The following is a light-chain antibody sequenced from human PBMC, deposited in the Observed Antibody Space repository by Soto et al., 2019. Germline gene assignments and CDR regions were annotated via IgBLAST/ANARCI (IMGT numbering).Light chain of an antibody. CDR1: RNVSIY. CDR2: ATS. J-gene: IGKJ1*01. V-gene: IGKV1-39*01. CDR3: QQSYKMPS. Sequence: EIPLTQSPSSLAASVGDRLTLTCRASRNVSIYLNWYQHKPGKGPTLLIHATSNLQIGVPSRFSGSGSGTEFTLTISSLEPEDFGTYYCQQSYKMPSFGQGTTGDIK.